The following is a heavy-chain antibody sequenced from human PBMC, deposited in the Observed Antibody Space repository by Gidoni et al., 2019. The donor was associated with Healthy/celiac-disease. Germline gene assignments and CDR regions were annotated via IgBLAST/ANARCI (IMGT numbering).Heavy chain of an antibody. D-gene: IGHD3-10*01. CDR1: GFTFRSYS. V-gene: IGHV3-48*01. CDR2: ISSSSSTI. Sequence: EVQLVESGGGLVQPGGSLRLSCAASGFTFRSYSMNWVRQAPGKGLEWVSYISSSSSTIYYADSVKGRFTISRDNAKNSLYLQMNSLRAEDTAVYYCARDKSRLGSMVRSLGFDYWGQGTLVTVSS. J-gene: IGHJ4*02. CDR3: ARDKSRLGSMVRSLGFDY.